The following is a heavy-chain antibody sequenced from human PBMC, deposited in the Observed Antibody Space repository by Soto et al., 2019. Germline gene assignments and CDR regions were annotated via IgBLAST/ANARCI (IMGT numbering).Heavy chain of an antibody. CDR1: GGSISSGGHY. V-gene: IGHV4-31*03. J-gene: IGHJ4*02. CDR3: ARRYYHDRSGYYYFDY. D-gene: IGHD3-22*01. CDR2: IYHSGSA. Sequence: TLSLTCTVSGGSISSGGHYWNWIRQHPGKGLEWIGYIYHSGSAYYNPSLKSRVTISVDTSKNQFSLKLSSVTAADTAVYYCARRYYHDRSGYYYFDYWGQGTLVTVSS.